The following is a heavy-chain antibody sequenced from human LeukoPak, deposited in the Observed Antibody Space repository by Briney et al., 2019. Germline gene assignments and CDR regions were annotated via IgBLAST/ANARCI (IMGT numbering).Heavy chain of an antibody. V-gene: IGHV3-23*01. Sequence: GGSLRLSCEAAGFTFLNYAMSWVRQAPGKGLQWVSGISGRDDTTYYTDSPEGSTYYTNSAEGRFTISRDNSKNTVYLQIDSLGVEDTAVYYCAKCMSATGVCLNFDSWGQGILVTVSS. CDR1: GFTFLNYA. CDR2: ISGRDDTTYYTDSPEGST. J-gene: IGHJ4*02. D-gene: IGHD2-21*02. CDR3: AKCMSATGVCLNFDS.